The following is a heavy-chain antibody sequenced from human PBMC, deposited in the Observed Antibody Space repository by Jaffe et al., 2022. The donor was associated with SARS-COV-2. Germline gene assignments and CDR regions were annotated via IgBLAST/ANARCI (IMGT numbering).Heavy chain of an antibody. J-gene: IGHJ6*02. Sequence: QVQLQESGPGLVKPSQTLSLTCTVSGGSISSGGYYWSWIRQHPGKGLEWIGYIYYSGSTYYNPSLKSRVTISVDTSKNQFSLKLSSVTAADTAVYYCARDLSVLGDSSGSPYYYYGMDVWGQGTTVTVSS. V-gene: IGHV4-31*03. D-gene: IGHD3-22*01. CDR2: IYYSGST. CDR1: GGSISSGGYY. CDR3: ARDLSVLGDSSGSPYYYYGMDV.